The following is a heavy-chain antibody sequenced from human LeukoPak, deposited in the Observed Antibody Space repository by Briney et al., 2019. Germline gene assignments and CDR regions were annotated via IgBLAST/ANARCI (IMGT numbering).Heavy chain of an antibody. D-gene: IGHD3-3*02. CDR1: GFTFSSYS. CDR3: ASGTGIFDV. CDR2: IKQDGSEK. Sequence: GGSLRLSCAASGFTFSSYSMNWVRQAPGKGLEWVANIKQDGSEKYYVDSVKGRFTISRDNAKNSLYLQMNSLRAEDTAVYYCASGTGIFDVWGQGTTVTVSS. J-gene: IGHJ6*02. V-gene: IGHV3-7*01.